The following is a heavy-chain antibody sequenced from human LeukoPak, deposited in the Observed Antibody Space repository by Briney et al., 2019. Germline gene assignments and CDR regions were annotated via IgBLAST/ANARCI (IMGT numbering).Heavy chain of an antibody. Sequence: GASVKVSCKASGGTFSSYAISWVRQAPGQGLEWMGGIIPIFGTANYAQKFQGRVTITTDESTSTAYMELSNLRSEDAAVYYCARDNSSIAARHHYYYYMDVWGKGTTVTVSS. CDR1: GGTFSSYA. V-gene: IGHV1-69*05. D-gene: IGHD6-6*01. CDR2: IIPIFGTA. CDR3: ARDNSSIAARHHYYYYMDV. J-gene: IGHJ6*03.